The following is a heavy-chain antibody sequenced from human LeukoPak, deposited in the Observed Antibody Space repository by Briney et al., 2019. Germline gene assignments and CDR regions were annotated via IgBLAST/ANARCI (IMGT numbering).Heavy chain of an antibody. CDR1: GFTFSIYW. Sequence: GGSLRLSCAASGFTFSIYWMSWVRQAPGNGLEWVANIKQDGSEENYVDSVKGRFTISRDNAKNSLYLQMSSLRAEDTAVYFCAREGGWGSPAGYWGQGTLVTVSS. CDR3: AREGGWGSPAGY. CDR2: IKQDGSEE. V-gene: IGHV3-7*01. J-gene: IGHJ4*02. D-gene: IGHD2-2*01.